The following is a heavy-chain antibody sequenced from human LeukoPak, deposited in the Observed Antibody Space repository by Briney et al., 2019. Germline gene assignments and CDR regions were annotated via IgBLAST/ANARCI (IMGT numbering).Heavy chain of an antibody. CDR2: ITSSSSY. J-gene: IGHJ6*04. CDR3: ARDPDPHDYGDYEEGFWYYYAMDV. D-gene: IGHD4-17*01. CDR1: GFALSTYS. Sequence: GGSLRLSCAASGFALSTYSMNWVRQAPGKGLEWVSSITSSSSYYADSVKGRFTISRDNAKNSLFLQMNSLRAEDTAVYFCARDPDPHDYGDYEEGFWYYYAMDVWGKGATVTVSS. V-gene: IGHV3-21*01.